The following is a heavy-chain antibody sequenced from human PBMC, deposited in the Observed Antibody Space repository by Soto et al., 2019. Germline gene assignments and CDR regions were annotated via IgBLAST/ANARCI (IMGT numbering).Heavy chain of an antibody. D-gene: IGHD3-3*01. CDR3: AGALNYYDSHPPNV. CDR1: GFTFSSYG. Sequence: PGGSLRLSCAASGFTFSSYGMHWVRQAPGKGLEWLAVISFDGNYKYHADSVKGRFTISRDNSKNTLFLEMSSLRSEDTAVYYCAGALNYYDSHPPNVWGQGTTVTVSS. J-gene: IGHJ6*02. V-gene: IGHV3-30*03. CDR2: ISFDGNYK.